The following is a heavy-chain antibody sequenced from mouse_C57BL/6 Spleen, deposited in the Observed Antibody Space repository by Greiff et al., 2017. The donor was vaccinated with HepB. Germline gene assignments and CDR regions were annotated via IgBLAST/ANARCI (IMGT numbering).Heavy chain of an antibody. V-gene: IGHV1-26*01. CDR3: ERRWPYFDY. CDR2: INPNNGGT. CDR1: GYTFTDYY. D-gene: IGHD1-1*02. J-gene: IGHJ2*01. Sequence: EVQLQQSGPELVKPGASVKISCKASGYTFTDYYMNWVKQSHGKSLEWIGDINPNNGGTSYNQKFKGKATLTVDKSSSTAYMELRSLTSEDSAVYYCERRWPYFDYWGQGTTLTVSS.